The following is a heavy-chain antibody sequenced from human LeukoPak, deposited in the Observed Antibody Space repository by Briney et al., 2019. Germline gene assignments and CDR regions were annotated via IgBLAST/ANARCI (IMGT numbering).Heavy chain of an antibody. J-gene: IGHJ4*02. CDR1: GFTFSSGY. Sequence: PGGSLRLSCAVSGFTFSSGYMHWVRQPPGKGPVWVSRISSDGSNTIYADSVKGRFTISRDDAKNSLYLQMNSLRAEDTAVYYCARWEDSSGYFDYWGQGPLVTVSS. CDR3: ARWEDSSGYFDY. D-gene: IGHD3-22*01. V-gene: IGHV3-74*01. CDR2: ISSDGSNT.